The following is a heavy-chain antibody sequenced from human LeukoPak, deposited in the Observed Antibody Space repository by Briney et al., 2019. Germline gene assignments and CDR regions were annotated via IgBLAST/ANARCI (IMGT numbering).Heavy chain of an antibody. J-gene: IGHJ3*02. D-gene: IGHD2-2*01. V-gene: IGHV1-18*01. CDR3: ARDIVVVPAALGYAFDI. Sequence: ASVKVSCKASGYTFTSYCISWVRQAPGQGLEWMGWISAYNGNTNYAQKLQGRVTMTTDTATRTAYMELRSLRSDDTAVYYCARDIVVVPAALGYAFDIWGQGTMVTVCS. CDR1: GYTFTSYC. CDR2: ISAYNGNT.